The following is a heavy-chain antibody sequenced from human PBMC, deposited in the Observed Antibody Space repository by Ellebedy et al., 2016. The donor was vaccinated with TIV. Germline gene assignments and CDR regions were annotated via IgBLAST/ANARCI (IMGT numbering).Heavy chain of an antibody. Sequence: GESLKISCAASGFIISGDWMSWVRQAPGKGLEWVAHINPDGSAEYYVDSVKGRFTISRDNAKNSLFLQMNSLRAEDTAIYYCVRDHNWAFDYWGQGILVTVSS. CDR1: GFIISGDW. V-gene: IGHV3-7*01. CDR2: INPDGSAE. CDR3: VRDHNWAFDY. D-gene: IGHD1-20*01. J-gene: IGHJ4*02.